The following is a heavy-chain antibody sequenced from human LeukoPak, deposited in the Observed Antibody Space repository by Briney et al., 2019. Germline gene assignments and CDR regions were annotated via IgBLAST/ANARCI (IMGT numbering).Heavy chain of an antibody. J-gene: IGHJ4*02. Sequence: PGGSLRLSCAASGFTFSSYAMHWVRQAPGKGLEWVAVISYGGSNKYYADSVKGRFTISRDNSKNTLYLQMNSLRAEDTAVYYCARAPIAARLGYWGQGTLVTVSS. V-gene: IGHV3-30-3*01. D-gene: IGHD6-6*01. CDR3: ARAPIAARLGY. CDR2: ISYGGSNK. CDR1: GFTFSSYA.